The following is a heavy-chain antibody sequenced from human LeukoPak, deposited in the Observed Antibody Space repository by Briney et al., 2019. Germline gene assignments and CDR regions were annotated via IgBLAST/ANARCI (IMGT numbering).Heavy chain of an antibody. CDR3: AKDLYGDYDFDC. Sequence: SVKVSCKASGGTFSSYAISWVRRAPGQGLEWMGGIIPIFGTANYAQKFQGRVTITADESTSTAYMELSSLRSEDTAVYYCAKDLYGDYDFDCWGQGTLVTVSS. CDR1: GGTFSSYA. D-gene: IGHD4-17*01. J-gene: IGHJ4*02. V-gene: IGHV1-69*13. CDR2: IIPIFGTA.